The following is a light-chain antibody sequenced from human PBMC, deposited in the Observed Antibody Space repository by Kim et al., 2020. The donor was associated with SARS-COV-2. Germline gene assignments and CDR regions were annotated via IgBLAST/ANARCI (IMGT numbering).Light chain of an antibody. J-gene: IGKJ4*01. CDR1: QSLSSW. Sequence: AYVGDRVTITCRASQSLSSWLDWYQQIPGKALKVLIYDAFSLESGLPSMFSGSGSGTAFTLTISSLRPDDFAAYFCHQYNSYSLTFGGGTKVDIK. CDR2: DAF. V-gene: IGKV1-5*01. CDR3: HQYNSYSLT.